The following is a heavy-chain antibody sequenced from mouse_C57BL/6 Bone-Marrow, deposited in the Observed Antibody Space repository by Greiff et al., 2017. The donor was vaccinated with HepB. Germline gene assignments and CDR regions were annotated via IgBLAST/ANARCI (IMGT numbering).Heavy chain of an antibody. V-gene: IGHV1-26*01. J-gene: IGHJ4*01. CDR1: GYTFTDYY. CDR3: ARPYYYGSSYGANAMDY. Sequence: EVQLQQSGPELVKPGASVKISCKASGYTFTDYYMNWVKQSHGKSLEWIGDINPNNGGTSYNQKFKGKATLTVDKSSSTAYMELRSLTSEDSAVYYCARPYYYGSSYGANAMDYWGQGTSVTVSS. D-gene: IGHD1-1*01. CDR2: INPNNGGT.